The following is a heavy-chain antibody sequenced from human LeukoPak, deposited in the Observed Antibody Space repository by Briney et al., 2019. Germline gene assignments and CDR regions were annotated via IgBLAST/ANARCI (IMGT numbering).Heavy chain of an antibody. CDR2: ISAYNGNT. Sequence: ASVTVSCTASGYTFTSYGISWVRQAPGQGLEWMGWISAYNGNTNYAQKLQGRVTMTTDTSTSTAYMELRSLRSDDTAVYYCARNEDSSSFNWFDPWGQGTLVTVSS. D-gene: IGHD6-13*01. CDR3: ARNEDSSSFNWFDP. CDR1: GYTFTSYG. V-gene: IGHV1-18*01. J-gene: IGHJ5*02.